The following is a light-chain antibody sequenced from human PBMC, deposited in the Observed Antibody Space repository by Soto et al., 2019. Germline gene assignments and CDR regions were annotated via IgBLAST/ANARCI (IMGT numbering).Light chain of an antibody. J-gene: IGKJ1*01. CDR2: AGS. CDR1: QSISIN. Sequence: EIVLTQSPGTLSVSPGDRVTLSCRASQSISINLAWYQHKPGQAPRLLIHAGSTRATGIPARFSGSGSGTEFSLTISSLQSEDFAVYYCQQYINWPRTFGQGTKVEIK. CDR3: QQYINWPRT. V-gene: IGKV3-15*01.